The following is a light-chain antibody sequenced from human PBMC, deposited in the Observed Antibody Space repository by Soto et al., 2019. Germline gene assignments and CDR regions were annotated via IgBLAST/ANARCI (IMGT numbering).Light chain of an antibody. J-gene: IGKJ4*01. Sequence: EVVMRQSPAPLSASPGEGATLSCRASQGIGDTLAWYQHKPGQTPRLLIYDTSTRATGVPARSSGSRSGTEFALTISSLQSEDFAVYYCQRYNSWPRTFGGGTKVESK. CDR2: DTS. V-gene: IGKV3-15*01. CDR1: QGIGDT. CDR3: QRYNSWPRT.